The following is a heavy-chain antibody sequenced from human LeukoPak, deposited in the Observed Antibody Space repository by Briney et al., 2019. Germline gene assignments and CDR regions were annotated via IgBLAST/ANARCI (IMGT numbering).Heavy chain of an antibody. V-gene: IGHV4-38-2*02. CDR3: ARDLASDYGDPNDYYYYMDV. D-gene: IGHD4-17*01. CDR1: GYSISSGYY. CDR2: IYHSGST. J-gene: IGHJ6*03. Sequence: SETLSLTCTVSGYSISSGYYWGWIRQPPGKGLEWIGSIYHSGSTYYNPSLKSRVTMSVDTSKNQFSLKLSSVTAADTAVYYCARDLASDYGDPNDYYYYMDVWGKGTTVTISS.